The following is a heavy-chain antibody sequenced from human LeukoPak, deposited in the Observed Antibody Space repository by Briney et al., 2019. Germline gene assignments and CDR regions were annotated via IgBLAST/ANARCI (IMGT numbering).Heavy chain of an antibody. CDR3: ARADLRDGYQD. J-gene: IGHJ4*02. CDR1: GYTFTTYG. V-gene: IGHV1-18*01. Sequence: ASVKVSCKASGYTFTTYGISWVRQAPGHGLEWMGWISAYNGNTNYAQKLQGRVTMTTDTSTSTAYMELRSLRSDDTAVYYCARADLRDGYQDWGQGTLVTVSS. D-gene: IGHD5-24*01. CDR2: ISAYNGNT.